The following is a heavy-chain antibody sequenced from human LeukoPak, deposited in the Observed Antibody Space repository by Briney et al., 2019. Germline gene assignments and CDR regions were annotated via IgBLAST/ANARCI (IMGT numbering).Heavy chain of an antibody. J-gene: IGHJ4*02. V-gene: IGHV3-11*01. D-gene: IGHD3-10*01. Sequence: GGSLRLSCAASGFTFSDYYMSWLRQAPGKGLEGVSYISSSGSTIYYADSVKGRFTISRDNAKTSLYLQMNSLRAEDTAVYYCARDRDYYGSGSYEDYWGQGTLVTVSS. CDR1: GFTFSDYY. CDR3: ARDRDYYGSGSYEDY. CDR2: ISSSGSTI.